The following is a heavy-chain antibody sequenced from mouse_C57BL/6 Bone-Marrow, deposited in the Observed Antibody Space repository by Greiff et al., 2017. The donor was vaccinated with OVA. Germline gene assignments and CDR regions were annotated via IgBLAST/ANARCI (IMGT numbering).Heavy chain of an antibody. CDR2: ISSRSSTL. V-gene: IGHV5-17*01. Sequence: EVKLVESGGGLVKPGGSLKLSCAASGFTFSDYGMHWVRQAPEKGLEWVAYISSRSSTLYYADTVKGRFTISRDNAKNTLFLQMTSLRSEDTAMYYCARGRELSDYFDYWGQGTTLTVSS. D-gene: IGHD4-1*01. CDR3: ARGRELSDYFDY. CDR1: GFTFSDYG. J-gene: IGHJ2*01.